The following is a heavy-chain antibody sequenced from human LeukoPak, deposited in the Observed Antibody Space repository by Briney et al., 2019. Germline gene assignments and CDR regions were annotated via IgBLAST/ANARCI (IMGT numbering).Heavy chain of an antibody. J-gene: IGHJ4*02. D-gene: IGHD3-10*01. Sequence: ASVKVSCKASGYTFTSYAMHWVRQAPGERLEWMGWINAGNGNTKYSQKFQGRVTITRDTSASTAYMKLSSLRSEDTAVYYCARDTKYYGSGSYDYWGQGTLVTVSS. CDR2: INAGNGNT. CDR1: GYTFTSYA. CDR3: ARDTKYYGSGSYDY. V-gene: IGHV1-3*01.